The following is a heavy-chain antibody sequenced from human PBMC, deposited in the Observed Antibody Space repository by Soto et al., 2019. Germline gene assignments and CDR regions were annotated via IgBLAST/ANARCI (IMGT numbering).Heavy chain of an antibody. D-gene: IGHD3-22*01. CDR1: GGSISSSSYY. Sequence: PSETLSLTCAVYGGSISSSSYYWGWIRQPPGKGLEWIGSIYYSGSTYYNPSLKSRVTISVDTSKNQFSLKLSSVTAADTAVYYCARHAYYYDSSGYSLDYWGQGTLVTVSS. J-gene: IGHJ4*02. CDR2: IYYSGST. CDR3: ARHAYYYDSSGYSLDY. V-gene: IGHV4-39*01.